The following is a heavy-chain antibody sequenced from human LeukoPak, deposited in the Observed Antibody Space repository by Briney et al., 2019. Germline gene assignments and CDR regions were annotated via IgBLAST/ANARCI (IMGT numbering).Heavy chain of an antibody. Sequence: PSETLSLTCAVSGGSISSYYWSWIRQPPGKGLEWIGYIYYSESANYNPSLKSRITISVDTSKNQFSLNLNSVTAADTAVYYCARVGGYPLSAFDIWGQGTMVTVSS. CDR3: ARVGGYPLSAFDI. CDR2: IYYSESA. V-gene: IGHV4-59*08. CDR1: GGSISSYY. J-gene: IGHJ3*02. D-gene: IGHD3-22*01.